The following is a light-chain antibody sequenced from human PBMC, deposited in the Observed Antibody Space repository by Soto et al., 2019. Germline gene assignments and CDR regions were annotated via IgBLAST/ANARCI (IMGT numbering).Light chain of an antibody. Sequence: QSALTQPPSASGSPGQSVAISCTGTSSDVGGYNYVSWYQQHPGKAPKLMIYEVNKRPSGVPDRFSGSKSGNTASLTVSGLQAEDEADYYCSSDAGSSNVVGTGTKVTVL. CDR2: EVN. CDR3: SSDAGSSNV. J-gene: IGLJ1*01. CDR1: SSDVGGYNY. V-gene: IGLV2-8*01.